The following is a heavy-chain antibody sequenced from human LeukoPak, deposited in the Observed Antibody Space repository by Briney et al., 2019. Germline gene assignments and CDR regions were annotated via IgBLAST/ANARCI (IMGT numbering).Heavy chain of an antibody. V-gene: IGHV3-21*01. CDR2: ISRASESI. Sequence: GGSLRLSCAASGFTFNAYSMGWVRQAPGKGLEWVSIISRASESIFYADSVKGRFTISRDNVKNSLYLQMNGLRAEDTAAYYCMRGATDTTRWFDPWGQGTLVTVSS. D-gene: IGHD1-7*01. CDR1: GFTFNAYS. J-gene: IGHJ5*02. CDR3: MRGATDTTRWFDP.